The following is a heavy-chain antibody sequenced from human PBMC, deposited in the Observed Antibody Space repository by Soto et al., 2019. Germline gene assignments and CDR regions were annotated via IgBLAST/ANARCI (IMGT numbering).Heavy chain of an antibody. CDR1: GYTFTAYA. CDR3: TRSAISPYGGLIGPFDY. V-gene: IGHV1-3*01. J-gene: IGHJ4*02. Sequence: ASVKVSCKATGYTFTAYAMHWVRQAPGQRLEWMGWIKPANGNTKYSQKYQGRLTITIDTSANTMYMELSSLTSEDTAMYYFTRSAISPYGGLIGPFDYWGQGNLVTVSS. D-gene: IGHD3-16*02. CDR2: IKPANGNT.